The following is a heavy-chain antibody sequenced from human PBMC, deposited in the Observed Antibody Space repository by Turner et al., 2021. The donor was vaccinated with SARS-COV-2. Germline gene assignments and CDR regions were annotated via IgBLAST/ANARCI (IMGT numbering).Heavy chain of an antibody. J-gene: IGHJ3*02. V-gene: IGHV1-18*01. Sequence: VQLVQSGAAVKKPGASVKVSCKAPGYSFTNYGISWVRQAPGQGLEWMGWISTYTGNTHYAQKLQGRVTMTTDTSTNTAYMERRSLRSDDTAVYYCATSITFGETRTFDIWGQGTMVTVSS. CDR3: ATSITFGETRTFDI. CDR1: GYSFTNYG. CDR2: ISTYTGNT. D-gene: IGHD3-16*01.